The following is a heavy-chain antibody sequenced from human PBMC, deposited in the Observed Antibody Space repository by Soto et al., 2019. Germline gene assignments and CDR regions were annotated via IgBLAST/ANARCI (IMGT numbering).Heavy chain of an antibody. V-gene: IGHV3-9*01. D-gene: IGHD6-13*01. CDR3: AKDIGSAAADTYYYYGLDV. CDR1: GFTFDDHA. J-gene: IGHJ6*02. CDR2: ISWSSGGI. Sequence: EVQLVESGGGLVQPGRSLRLSCAASGFTFDDHAMHWVRQAPGKGLEWVSGISWSSGGIAYADSVKGRFTISRDNAKNALYLQMNSLRPEDTALYYCAKDIGSAAADTYYYYGLDVWGQGTTVTVSS.